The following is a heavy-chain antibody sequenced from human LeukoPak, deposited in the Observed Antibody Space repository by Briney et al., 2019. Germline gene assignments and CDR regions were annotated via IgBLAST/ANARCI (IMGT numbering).Heavy chain of an antibody. CDR2: IFYSRST. CDR1: GGSISSSSYY. D-gene: IGHD3-22*01. CDR3: ARHGGAMILAPLDY. J-gene: IGHJ4*02. Sequence: TSETLSLTCTVSGGSISSSSYYWGWIRQPPGKGLEWIGSIFYSRSTYYNPSLKSRVTISVDTSKNQFSLKLSSVTAPDTAVYYCARHGGAMILAPLDYWGQGTLVTVSS. V-gene: IGHV4-39*01.